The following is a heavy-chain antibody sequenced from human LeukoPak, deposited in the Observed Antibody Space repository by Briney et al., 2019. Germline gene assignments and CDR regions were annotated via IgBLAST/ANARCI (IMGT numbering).Heavy chain of an antibody. CDR3: ASQTLGYWYFDL. Sequence: SETLSLTCTVSVGSISTSSYYSGWIRPPPQKGLWWIGYIYYSGSTYYKPSLKSRVTISVDTSKNQCSLKLSSVTAANTAVYYCASQTLGYWYFDLWGRGTLVTVSS. V-gene: IGHV4-30-4*08. J-gene: IGHJ2*01. CDR1: VGSISTSSYY. CDR2: IYYSGST. D-gene: IGHD3-10*01.